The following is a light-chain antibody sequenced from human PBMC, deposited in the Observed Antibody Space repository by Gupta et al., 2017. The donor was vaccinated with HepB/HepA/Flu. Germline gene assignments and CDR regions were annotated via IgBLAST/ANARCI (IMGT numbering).Light chain of an antibody. V-gene: IGLV2-14*03. J-gene: IGLJ2*01. Sequence: QSALTQPASVSGSPGQSIAISCTGTSSDIGAYNSVSWYQQHPGKAPQLIIYDVNNRPSGVSKRYPGSKSGNTAFLIITGHQAEDGADYFCGSYTRSRTWLFGGGTKVTVL. CDR3: GSYTRSRTWL. CDR2: DVN. CDR1: SSDIGAYNS.